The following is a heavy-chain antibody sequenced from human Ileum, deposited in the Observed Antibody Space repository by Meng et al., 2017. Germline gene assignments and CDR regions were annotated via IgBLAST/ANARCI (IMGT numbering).Heavy chain of an antibody. CDR3: ARERRHYYGSGSFDY. Sequence: QVQLQESGPGLVKPSQTLSLTGRVPGGSFSSDNYYWTWIRQTPGKGLEWIGLTYYNGSPFYNPSLRSRVTISVDTSKDQFSLKLTSVTAADTAVYYCARERRHYYGSGSFDYWGQGILVTVSS. CDR1: GGSFSSDNYY. CDR2: TYYNGSP. D-gene: IGHD3-10*01. J-gene: IGHJ4*02. V-gene: IGHV4-30-4*01.